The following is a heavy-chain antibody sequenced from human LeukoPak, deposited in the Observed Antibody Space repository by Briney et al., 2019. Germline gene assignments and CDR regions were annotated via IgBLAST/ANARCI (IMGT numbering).Heavy chain of an antibody. J-gene: IGHJ6*03. Sequence: PGGSLRLSCAASGFTFSSYSMNWVRQAPGKGLEWVSYISSSSSTIYYADSVKGRFTISRDNAKNSLYLQLNSLRAEDTAVYYCARRGPSGYRYMDVWGKGTTVTVSS. V-gene: IGHV3-48*01. D-gene: IGHD5-18*01. CDR2: ISSSSSTI. CDR1: GFTFSSYS. CDR3: ARRGPSGYRYMDV.